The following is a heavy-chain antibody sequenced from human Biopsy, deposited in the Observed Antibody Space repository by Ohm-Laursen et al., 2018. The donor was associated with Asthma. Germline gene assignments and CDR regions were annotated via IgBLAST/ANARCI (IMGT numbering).Heavy chain of an antibody. J-gene: IGHJ5*01. V-gene: IGHV4-31*03. CDR2: INYSGST. D-gene: IGHD2-8*01. CDR3: ARDLSGYCTSSACYGFDS. CDR1: GGSLSSGPYY. Sequence: TLSLTCSVTGGSLSSGPYYWSWVRQHPGKGLEWIRYINYSGSTFYSPSLESRVTVSVDTSKNQFSLKLSSVTAADTAVCYCARDLSGYCTSSACYGFDSWGQGTLVTVSS.